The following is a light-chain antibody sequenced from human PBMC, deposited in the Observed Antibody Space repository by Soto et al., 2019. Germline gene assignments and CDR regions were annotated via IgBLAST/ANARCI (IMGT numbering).Light chain of an antibody. J-gene: IGKJ4*01. CDR2: AAS. V-gene: IGKV1-9*01. Sequence: IQLTQSPSSLSASVGDRVTITCRASQGISSYLAWYQQKPGKATKLLIYAASTLQSGVPSRFSSSGSRTDFTITISSLQPEDFATYYCQQLNSYPRTFGGGTKVEIK. CDR1: QGISSY. CDR3: QQLNSYPRT.